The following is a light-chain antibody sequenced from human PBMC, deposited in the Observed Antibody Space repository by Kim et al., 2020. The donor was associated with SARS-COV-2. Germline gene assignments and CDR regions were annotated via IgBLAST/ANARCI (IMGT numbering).Light chain of an antibody. J-gene: IGLJ1*01. CDR2: DVS. Sequence: GTGSTVGYSTSASWYQQPPGKVPKLIIVDVSERASGVSNRFSGSQSGNTASLTISGLRAEDEADYYCSSHTTSSTYVFGSGTRVTVL. V-gene: IGLV2-14*04. CDR1: GSTVGYSTS. CDR3: SSHTTSSTYV.